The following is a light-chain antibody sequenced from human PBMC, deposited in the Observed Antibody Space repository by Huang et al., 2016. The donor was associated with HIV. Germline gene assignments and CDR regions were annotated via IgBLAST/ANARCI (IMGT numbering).Light chain of an antibody. J-gene: IGKJ2*01. Sequence: EIVMTQSPATLSVSPGERATLSCRASQSIDSNLAWYQQKPGQAPRLLMYGASTRATGIPARFSGSGSGTDFTLTINSLQPEDSAVYYCQQYNNWPPYTFGQGTNLEI. CDR3: QQYNNWPPYT. V-gene: IGKV3-15*01. CDR1: QSIDSN. CDR2: GAS.